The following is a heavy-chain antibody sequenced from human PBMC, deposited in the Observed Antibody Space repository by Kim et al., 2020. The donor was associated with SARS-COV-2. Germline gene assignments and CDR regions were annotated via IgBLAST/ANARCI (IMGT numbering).Heavy chain of an antibody. D-gene: IGHD2-21*01. Sequence: GESLKISCKGSGYSFTSYWISWVRQMPGKGLEWMGRIDPSDSYTNYSPSFQGHVTISADKSISTAYLQWSSLKASDTAMYYCARLILWWPAGVEGFDIWGQGTMVTVSS. CDR1: GYSFTSYW. V-gene: IGHV5-10-1*01. J-gene: IGHJ3*02. CDR2: IDPSDSYT. CDR3: ARLILWWPAGVEGFDI.